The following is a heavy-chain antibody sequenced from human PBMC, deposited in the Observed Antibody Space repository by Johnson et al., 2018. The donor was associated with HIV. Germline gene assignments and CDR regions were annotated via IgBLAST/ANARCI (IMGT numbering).Heavy chain of an antibody. Sequence: VQLVESGGGVVQPGRSLRLSCAASGFTFSSYGMHWVRQAPGKGLEWVSLISWNRGSIGYADSVKGRFTISRANATNSLYLQMNSLRAEDTALYYCAKDMGSSWYDPWDAFDIWGQGTVVTVSS. CDR3: AKDMGSSWYDPWDAFDI. V-gene: IGHV3-9*01. D-gene: IGHD6-13*01. CDR1: GFTFSSYG. J-gene: IGHJ3*02. CDR2: ISWNRGSI.